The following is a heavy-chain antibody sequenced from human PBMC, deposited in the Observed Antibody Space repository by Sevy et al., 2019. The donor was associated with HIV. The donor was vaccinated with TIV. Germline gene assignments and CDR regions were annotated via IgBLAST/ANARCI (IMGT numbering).Heavy chain of an antibody. CDR3: AKGDRNSDPSGDDAFDI. V-gene: IGHV1-8*03. J-gene: IGHJ3*02. CDR2: MNPNSGAT. Sequence: ASVKVSCKASGYTFTTYDINWVRQATGQGLEWMGWMNPNSGATGYAQNFQGRVTITGNTSISTAYLELSSLKSQNTAVYSCAKGDRNSDPSGDDAFDIWGRGTMVTVSS. CDR1: GYTFTTYD. D-gene: IGHD1-26*01.